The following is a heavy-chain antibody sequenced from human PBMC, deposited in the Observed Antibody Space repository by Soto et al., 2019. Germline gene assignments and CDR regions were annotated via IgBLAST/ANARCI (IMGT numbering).Heavy chain of an antibody. D-gene: IGHD6-13*01. J-gene: IGHJ4*02. Sequence: QVQLVQSGAEVKKPGASVKVSCKASGYTFTSYGISWVRQAPGQGLEWMGGISAYSGNTNYAQKLQDRVTMTTDTSATTADMGLRSPRSDDTAVYYCARVGYSSSWYVAYWGQGTLVTVSS. CDR3: ARVGYSSSWYVAY. CDR1: GYTFTSYG. CDR2: ISAYSGNT. V-gene: IGHV1-18*01.